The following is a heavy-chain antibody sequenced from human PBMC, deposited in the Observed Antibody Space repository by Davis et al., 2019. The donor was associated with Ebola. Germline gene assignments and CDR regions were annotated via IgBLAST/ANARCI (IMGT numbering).Heavy chain of an antibody. V-gene: IGHV3-9*01. CDR2: ISWNSGSI. Sequence: SLKISCAASGITFDDYGMHWVRQAPGKGLEWVSGISWNSGSIGYADSVKGRFTTFRDNPKNTLYLQMNSLRADDTAVYYCAKQRGVGAIDYDYWGRGTVVTVSS. D-gene: IGHD1-26*01. CDR1: GITFDDYG. CDR3: AKQRGVGAIDYDY. J-gene: IGHJ4*02.